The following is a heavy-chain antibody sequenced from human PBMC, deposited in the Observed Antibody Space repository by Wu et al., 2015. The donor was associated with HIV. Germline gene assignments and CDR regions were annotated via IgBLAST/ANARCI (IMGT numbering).Heavy chain of an antibody. CDR3: AKXWNIVVVTASDAFDI. CDR2: INPNSGGT. V-gene: IGHV1-2*02. J-gene: IGHJ3*02. Sequence: QVQLVQSGAEVKKPGASVKVSCKASGYTFTGYYMHWVRQAPGQGLEWMGWINPNSGGTKYAQKFQGRVTMTRDTSISTAYMELSRLRSDDTAVYYCAKXWNIVVVTASDAFDIWGQGTMVTVSS. D-gene: IGHD2-21*02. CDR1: GYTFTGYY.